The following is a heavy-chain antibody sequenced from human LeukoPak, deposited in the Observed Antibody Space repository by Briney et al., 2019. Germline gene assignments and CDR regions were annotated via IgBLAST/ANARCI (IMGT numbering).Heavy chain of an antibody. CDR3: AKVYGTGDLLYYMDV. V-gene: IGHV3-53*01. CDR2: IYSGGST. D-gene: IGHD7-27*01. J-gene: IGHJ6*03. CDR1: GFTVSSNY. Sequence: GGSLRLSCAASGFTVSSNYMSWVRQAPGKGLEWVSVIYSGGSTYYADSVKGRFTISRDNSKNTLYLQMNSLRAEDTAVYYCAKVYGTGDLLYYMDVWGKGTTVTVSS.